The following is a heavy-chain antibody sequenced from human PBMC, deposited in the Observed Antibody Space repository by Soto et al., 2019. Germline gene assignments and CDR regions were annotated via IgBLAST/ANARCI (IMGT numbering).Heavy chain of an antibody. J-gene: IGHJ6*02. CDR2: IYYSGST. V-gene: IGHV4-59*01. CDR3: ARDLGTGTTFSTSHYYYYGMEV. CDR1: GGSISSYY. Sequence: SETLSLTCTVSGGSISSYYWSWIRQPPGKGLEWIGYIYYSGSTNYNPSLKSRVTISVDTSKNQFSLKLSSVTAADTAVYYCARDLGTGTTFSTSHYYYYGMEVWCQGLTVTVS. D-gene: IGHD1-7*01.